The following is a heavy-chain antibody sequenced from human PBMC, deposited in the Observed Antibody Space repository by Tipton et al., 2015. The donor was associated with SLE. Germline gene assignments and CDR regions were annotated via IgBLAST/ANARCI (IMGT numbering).Heavy chain of an antibody. J-gene: IGHJ6*03. V-gene: IGHV4-39*01. CDR1: GGSMSRSSYY. Sequence: TLSLTCTVSGGSMSRSSYYWAWIRQPPGKGLEWIGSIYYSGSTYYNPSLKSRVTISVDTSKNQFSLKLSSVTAADTAVYYCARQVGWKGYYYYYMDVWGKGTTVTVSS. CDR3: ARQVGWKGYYYYYMDV. CDR2: IYYSGST. D-gene: IGHD1-1*01.